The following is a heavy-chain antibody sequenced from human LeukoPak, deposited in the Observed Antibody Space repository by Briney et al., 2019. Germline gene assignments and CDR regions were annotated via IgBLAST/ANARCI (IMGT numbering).Heavy chain of an antibody. D-gene: IGHD3-10*01. CDR1: GFTFSSYW. CDR2: IKQDGSEK. CDR3: ARGRVEWFGELLTDY. J-gene: IGHJ4*02. V-gene: IGHV3-7*03. Sequence: GGSLRLSCAASGFTFSSYWMSWVRQAPGEGLEWVANIKQDGSEKYYVDSVKGRFTISRDNAKNSLYLQMNSLRAEDTAVYYCARGRVEWFGELLTDYWGQGTLVTVSS.